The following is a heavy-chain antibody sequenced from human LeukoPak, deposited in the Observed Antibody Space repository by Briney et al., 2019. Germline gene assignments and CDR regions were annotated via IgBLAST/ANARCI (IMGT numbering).Heavy chain of an antibody. CDR3: VVGPTTGDFDV. CDR2: IFSGGNI. V-gene: IGHV3-66*01. D-gene: IGHD1-26*01. CDR1: GFTVSSNY. J-gene: IGHJ3*01. Sequence: PGGSLRLSCAVSGFTVSSNYMSWVRQAPGEGLDWVSAIFSGGNIYYTDSVKGRFTISRDNSKNRLYLQMSSLRAEDTGVYYCVVGPTTGDFDVWGQGTMVTVSS.